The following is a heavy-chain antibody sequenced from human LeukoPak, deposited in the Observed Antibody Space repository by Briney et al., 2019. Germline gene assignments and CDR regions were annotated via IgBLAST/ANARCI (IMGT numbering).Heavy chain of an antibody. V-gene: IGHV1-2*02. CDR3: ARPQSSGSYDFDY. Sequence: ASVKVSCKASGYTFTGYYMHWVRQAPGQGLEWMGWINPNSGGTNYAQKFQGRVTMTRDTSISTAYMELSRLRSDDTAVYYCARPQSSGSYDFDYWGQGTLVTVSS. CDR1: GYTFTGYY. D-gene: IGHD1-26*01. CDR2: INPNSGGT. J-gene: IGHJ4*02.